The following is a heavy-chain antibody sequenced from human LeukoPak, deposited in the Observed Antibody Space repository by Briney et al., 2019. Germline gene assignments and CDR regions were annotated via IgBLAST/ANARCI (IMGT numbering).Heavy chain of an antibody. CDR3: ARHALATVTDPSFDY. D-gene: IGHD2-21*02. Sequence: SETLSLTCTVSGGSISAPGYYWGWIRQPPGKGLEWIGSLYHSGSTYYKPSLKSRATISVDKSKNQCSLKLRSVTAADTAVYYCARHALATVTDPSFDYWGQGTLVTVSS. V-gene: IGHV4-39*01. CDR2: LYHSGST. J-gene: IGHJ4*02. CDR1: GGSISAPGYY.